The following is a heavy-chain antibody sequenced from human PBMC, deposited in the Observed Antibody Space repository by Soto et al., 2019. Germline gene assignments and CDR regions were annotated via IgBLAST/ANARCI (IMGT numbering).Heavy chain of an antibody. V-gene: IGHV4-4*07. Sequence: SETLSLTCTVSGGSINSHYWSWIRQPAGKGLEWIGRIYTSGNTHYNPSLKNRVSMSLDTSNNQLSLNLSSVTAADTAMYYCARGVGRSSWTSFDSWGQGTLVTVSS. CDR2: IYTSGNT. CDR1: GGSINSHY. J-gene: IGHJ4*02. D-gene: IGHD6-13*01. CDR3: ARGVGRSSWTSFDS.